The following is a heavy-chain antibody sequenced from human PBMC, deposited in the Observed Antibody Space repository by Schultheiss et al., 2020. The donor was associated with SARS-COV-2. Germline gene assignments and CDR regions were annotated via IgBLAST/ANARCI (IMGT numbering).Heavy chain of an antibody. J-gene: IGHJ6*02. V-gene: IGHV3-73*01. CDR3: TAYCGGDCYFYYYYGMDV. D-gene: IGHD2-21*02. CDR1: GFTFSGSA. Sequence: GGSLRLSCAASGFTFSGSAMHWVRQASGKGLEWVGRIRSKANSYATAYAASVKGRFTISRDDSKNTAYLQMNSLKTEDTAVYYCTAYCGGDCYFYYYYGMDVWGQGTTVTVSS. CDR2: IRSKANSYAT.